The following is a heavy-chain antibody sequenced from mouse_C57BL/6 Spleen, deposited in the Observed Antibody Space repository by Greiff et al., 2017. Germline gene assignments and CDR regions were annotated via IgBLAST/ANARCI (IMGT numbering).Heavy chain of an antibody. CDR3: ARGTAQALFDY. Sequence: QVQLKQPGAELVRPGTSVKLSCKASGYTFTSYWMHWVKQRPGQGLEWIGVIDPSDSYTNYNQKFKGKATLTVATSSSTAYMQLSSLTSEDSAVYYCARGTAQALFDYWGQGTTLTVSS. J-gene: IGHJ2*01. D-gene: IGHD3-2*02. CDR1: GYTFTSYW. CDR2: IDPSDSYT. V-gene: IGHV1-59*01.